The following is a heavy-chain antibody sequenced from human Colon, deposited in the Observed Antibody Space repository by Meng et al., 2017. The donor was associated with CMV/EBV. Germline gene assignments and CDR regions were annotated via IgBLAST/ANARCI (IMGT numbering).Heavy chain of an antibody. Sequence: GGSLRLSCVASGFAFSSYEMNWVRQAPGKGLEWVAYISSAGGDRYYADSVKGRFTISRDNAKKSLYLQMNSLRAEDTAVYYCAREHISMVRGYGMDVWGQGTTVTVSS. CDR1: GFAFSSYE. CDR3: AREHISMVRGYGMDV. J-gene: IGHJ6*02. D-gene: IGHD3-10*01. V-gene: IGHV3-48*03. CDR2: ISSAGGDR.